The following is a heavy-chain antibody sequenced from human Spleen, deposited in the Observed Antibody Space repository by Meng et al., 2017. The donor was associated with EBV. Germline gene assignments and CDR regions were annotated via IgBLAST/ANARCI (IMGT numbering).Heavy chain of an antibody. V-gene: IGHV2-5*02. Sequence: QIPLKETGPPLVNPTTTLTLTCTLSGFSLSTTGVGVCWIRQPPGKALEWLALIYWDDDKRYSPSLKTRLTITKDSSKYQVVLTMTNMDPVDTATYYCAHALGHFDYWGQGTLVTVSS. CDR1: GFSLSTTGVG. D-gene: IGHD7-27*01. J-gene: IGHJ4*02. CDR3: AHALGHFDY. CDR2: IYWDDDK.